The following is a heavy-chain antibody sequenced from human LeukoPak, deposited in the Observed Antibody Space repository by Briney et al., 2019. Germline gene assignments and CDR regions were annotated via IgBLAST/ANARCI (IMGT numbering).Heavy chain of an antibody. V-gene: IGHV4-4*07. J-gene: IGHJ5*02. CDR2: IYTSGIT. CDR3: ARAAGKNWNYPNWFDP. Sequence: SETLSLTCTVSGGSISSYYWSWIRQPAGKGLEWIGRIYTSGITNYNPSLKSRVTISVDTSKNQFSLKLNSVTAADTAVYYCARAAGKNWNYPNWFDPWGQGTLVTVSS. CDR1: GGSISSYY. D-gene: IGHD1-7*01.